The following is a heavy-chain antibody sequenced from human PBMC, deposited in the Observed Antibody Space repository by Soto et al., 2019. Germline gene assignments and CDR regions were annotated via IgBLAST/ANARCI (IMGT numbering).Heavy chain of an antibody. CDR2: INHSGST. V-gene: IGHV4-34*01. D-gene: IGHD3-3*01. CDR1: RASFSDYY. J-gene: IGHJ4*02. Sequence: PSETLSLTCAVYRASFSDYYWSWIRQPPGKGLEWIGEINHSGSTSYNPSLKSRVTTSVDTSKSQFSLKLSSVTAADTAIYYCARGRDDLTSVPFDYWGQGTPVTVSS. CDR3: ARGRDDLTSVPFDY.